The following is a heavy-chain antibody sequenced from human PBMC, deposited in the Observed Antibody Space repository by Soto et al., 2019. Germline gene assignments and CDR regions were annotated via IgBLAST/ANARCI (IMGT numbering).Heavy chain of an antibody. CDR2: IKSKIDGGTT. J-gene: IGHJ4*01. Sequence: PGGSQRLSSAASGFNFGDAWINWVRQAPGKGLEWVGRIKSKIDGGTTDFAAPVKGRFAISRDDSRDMVYMEMYSLKTDDTAVYYCTTDSLFTGQLVRMDNWGHGTLVTVSS. CDR1: GFNFGDAW. D-gene: IGHD3-9*01. CDR3: TTDSLFTGQLVRMDN. V-gene: IGHV3-15*07.